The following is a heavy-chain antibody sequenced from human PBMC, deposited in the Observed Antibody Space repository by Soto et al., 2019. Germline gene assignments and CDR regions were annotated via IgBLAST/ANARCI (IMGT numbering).Heavy chain of an antibody. CDR2: IGTAGDT. V-gene: IGHV3-13*01. CDR3: ARGGYYGDYAHFDY. CDR1: GFTFSSYD. Sequence: PGGFLRLSCEASGFTFSSYDMHWVRQTKEKSLERVSAIGTAGDTYYPGSVKGRFTISRENAKNSLYLQMNSLRAGDTAVYYCARGGYYGDYAHFDYWGQGTLVPVSS. J-gene: IGHJ4*02. D-gene: IGHD4-17*01.